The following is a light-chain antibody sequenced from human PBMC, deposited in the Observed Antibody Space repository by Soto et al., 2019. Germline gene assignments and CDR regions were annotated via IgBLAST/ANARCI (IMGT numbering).Light chain of an antibody. CDR2: AAS. CDR1: QSISNY. CDR3: QQSYTTLPLT. V-gene: IGKV1-39*01. Sequence: DIQMTQSPSSLSASVGDRVIINCRASQSISNYVNWFQQRPGKAPKLLIYAASTLQSGVPSRFGGSGSGREFTLVISSLQPEDFATYYCQQSYTTLPLTFGGGTKGEIK. J-gene: IGKJ4*01.